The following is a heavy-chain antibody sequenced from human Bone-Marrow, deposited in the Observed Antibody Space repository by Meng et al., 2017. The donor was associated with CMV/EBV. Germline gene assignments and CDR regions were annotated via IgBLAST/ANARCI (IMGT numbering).Heavy chain of an antibody. CDR3: AVTYYYDSSGYYSFDY. J-gene: IGHJ4*02. V-gene: IGHV1-18*01. CDR2: ISAYNGNT. Sequence: VQLVQAEAEVKKPGASVKVSCKASGYTFTSYGISWLRQAPGQGLEWMGWISAYNGNTNYAQKLQGRVTMTTDTSTSTAYMELRSLRSDDTAVYYCAVTYYYDSSGYYSFDYWGQGTLVTVSS. CDR1: GYTFTSYG. D-gene: IGHD3-22*01.